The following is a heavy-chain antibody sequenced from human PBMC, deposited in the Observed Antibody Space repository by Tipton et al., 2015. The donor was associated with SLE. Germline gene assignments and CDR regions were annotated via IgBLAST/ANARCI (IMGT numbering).Heavy chain of an antibody. V-gene: IGHV3-49*03. J-gene: IGHJ4*02. D-gene: IGHD5-12*01. Sequence: SLRLSCTASGFSFGDYALSWFRQAPGKRLEWVGFIRSKAYGGTTEYAASVKGRFTISRDDSKSIAYLQMTNLKTEDTAVYYCTRASYSGYDYSFDYWGQGTLATVSS. CDR1: GFSFGDYA. CDR2: IRSKAYGGTT. CDR3: TRASYSGYDYSFDY.